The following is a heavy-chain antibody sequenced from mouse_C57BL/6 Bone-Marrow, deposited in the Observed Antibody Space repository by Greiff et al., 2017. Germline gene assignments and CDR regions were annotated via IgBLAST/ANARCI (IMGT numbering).Heavy chain of an antibody. J-gene: IGHJ4*01. CDR3: ARHEEGLRLRGYAMDY. Sequence: QVQLQQSGAELVKPGASVKLSCKASGYTFTEYTIHWVKQRSGQGLEWIGWFYPGSGSIKYNEKFKDKATLTADKSSSTVYMELIRLSSEVSAVYFCARHEEGLRLRGYAMDYWGQGTSVTVSS. D-gene: IGHD3-2*02. V-gene: IGHV1-62-2*01. CDR2: FYPGSGSI. CDR1: GYTFTEYT.